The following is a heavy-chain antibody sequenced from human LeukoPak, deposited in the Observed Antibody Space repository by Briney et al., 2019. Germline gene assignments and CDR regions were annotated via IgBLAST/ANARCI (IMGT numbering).Heavy chain of an antibody. V-gene: IGHV3-23*01. CDR2: ISGSGGST. J-gene: IGHJ4*02. Sequence: GVSLRLSCAASGFTFSSYAMSWVRQAPGKGLEWVSAISGSGGSTYYADSVKGRFTISRDNSKSTLYLQMNSLRAEDTAVYYCAKSLRNWNYVPFLGYWGQGTLVTVSS. CDR1: GFTFSSYA. D-gene: IGHD1-7*01. CDR3: AKSLRNWNYVPFLGY.